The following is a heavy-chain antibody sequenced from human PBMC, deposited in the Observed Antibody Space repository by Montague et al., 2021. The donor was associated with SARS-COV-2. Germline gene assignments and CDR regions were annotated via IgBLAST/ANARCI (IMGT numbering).Heavy chain of an antibody. J-gene: IGHJ6*02. D-gene: IGHD3-22*01. CDR1: GGSISNYY. V-gene: IGHV4-59*01. CDR3: ARGGGYSNYGLDV. CDR2: IYYSGST. Sequence: SETLSLTCTVSGGSISNYYWSWIRQPPGRGLEWIGYIYYSGSTDXXPSLKSRVTISLDTSKNQFSLKVTSVTAADTAVYYCARGGGYSNYGLDVWGPGTTVTVSS.